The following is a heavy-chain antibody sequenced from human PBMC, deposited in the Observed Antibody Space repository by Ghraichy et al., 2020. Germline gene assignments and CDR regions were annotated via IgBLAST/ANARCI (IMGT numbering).Heavy chain of an antibody. J-gene: IGHJ4*01. CDR2: ISGNGYYI. CDR1: GFTFSDYS. CDR3: TRDHYYDRTHYYSRGGDLYY. V-gene: IGHV3-21*01. Sequence: LSLTCAASGFTFSDYSMNWVRQAPGKGLEWVSSISGNGYYIYYANSLRGRFTISRDNAENSLYLQMNNLRAEDTAIYYCTRDHYYDRTHYYSRGGDLYYWGHGTLVTVSS. D-gene: IGHD3-22*01.